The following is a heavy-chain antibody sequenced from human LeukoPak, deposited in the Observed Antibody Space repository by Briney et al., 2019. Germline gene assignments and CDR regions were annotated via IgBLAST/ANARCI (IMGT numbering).Heavy chain of an antibody. J-gene: IGHJ6*02. CDR1: GFTFSNYW. V-gene: IGHV3-7*03. Sequence: PGGSPRLSCAASGFTFSNYWMTWVRQAPGKGLEWVANINRDGSERYYVDSVKGRFTISRDDAKSSLYLQMNSLRAKDTAVYYCARRNAMDVWGQGTTVIVFS. CDR3: ARRNAMDV. CDR2: INRDGSER.